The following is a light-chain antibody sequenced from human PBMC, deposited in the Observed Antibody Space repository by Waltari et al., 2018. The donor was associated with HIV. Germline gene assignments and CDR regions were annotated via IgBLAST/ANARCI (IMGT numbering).Light chain of an antibody. Sequence: QSVLTQPPSASGTPGQRVTISCSGSSSNLGSNYVYWYQQLPGTAPKLLIYRNNQRPSGVPDRSSGSKSGTSASLAISGLRSEDEADYYCAAWDDSLSGLWVFGGGTKLTVL. V-gene: IGLV1-47*01. CDR2: RNN. J-gene: IGLJ2*01. CDR3: AAWDDSLSGLWV. CDR1: SSNLGSNY.